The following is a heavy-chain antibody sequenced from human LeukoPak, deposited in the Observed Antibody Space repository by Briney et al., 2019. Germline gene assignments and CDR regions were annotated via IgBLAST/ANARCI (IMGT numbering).Heavy chain of an antibody. J-gene: IGHJ4*02. Sequence: ASVKVSCKASGYTFTRYYMHWVRQAPGQGLEGMGIINPRGGSTSYAQKFQGRVTMTRDTSTSTVYMELSSLRSEATAVYYCASHYGSGSYPLDYWGQGTLVTVSS. V-gene: IGHV1-46*01. CDR1: GYTFTRYY. D-gene: IGHD3-10*01. CDR3: ASHYGSGSYPLDY. CDR2: INPRGGST.